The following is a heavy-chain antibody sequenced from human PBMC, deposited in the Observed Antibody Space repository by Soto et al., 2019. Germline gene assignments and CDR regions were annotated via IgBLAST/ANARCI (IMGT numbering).Heavy chain of an antibody. CDR3: ARDRYYDFWSGTPLARYYGMDV. D-gene: IGHD3-3*01. J-gene: IGHJ6*02. Sequence: SVKVSCKASGGTFSSYAISWVRQAPGQGLEWMGGIIPIFGTANYAQKYQGRVTITADESTSTAYMELSSLRSEDTAVYYCARDRYYDFWSGTPLARYYGMDVLCQGTTVTVSS. V-gene: IGHV1-69*13. CDR1: GGTFSSYA. CDR2: IIPIFGTA.